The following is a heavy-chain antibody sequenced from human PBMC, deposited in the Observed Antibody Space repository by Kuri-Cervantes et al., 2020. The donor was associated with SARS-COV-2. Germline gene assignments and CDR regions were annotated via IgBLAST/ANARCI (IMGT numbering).Heavy chain of an antibody. V-gene: IGHV1-8*03. CDR3: ARAGSSGCASDAYYGMDV. CDR2: INPNSGNT. J-gene: IGHJ6*02. CDR1: AYTFTSYA. D-gene: IGHD6-19*01. Sequence: ASVKLSCKASAYTFTSYAMHWVRQAPGQGLEWMGWINPNSGNTGYAQKFQGRVKITADKATSTAYMELSSLRSEDTAVYYCARAGSSGCASDAYYGMDVWGQGTTVTVSS.